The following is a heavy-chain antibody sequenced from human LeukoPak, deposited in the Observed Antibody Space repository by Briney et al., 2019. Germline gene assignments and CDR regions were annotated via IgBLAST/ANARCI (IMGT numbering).Heavy chain of an antibody. D-gene: IGHD2-15*01. CDR2: ISGSGRST. CDR3: AKDKRVVAATSDRDAFDI. Sequence: GGSLRLSCAASGFTFTNYAMNWVRQAPGKGLEWVSTISGSGRSTYYADSVKGRFTISRDNSKNTLYVQMNSLRPEDTAVYYCAKDKRVVAATSDRDAFDIWGQGTTVTVSS. V-gene: IGHV3-23*01. CDR1: GFTFTNYA. J-gene: IGHJ3*02.